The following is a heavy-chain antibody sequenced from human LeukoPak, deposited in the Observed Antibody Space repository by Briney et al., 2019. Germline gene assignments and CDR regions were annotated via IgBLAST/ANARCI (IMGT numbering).Heavy chain of an antibody. D-gene: IGHD2-21*02. V-gene: IGHV4-59*01. CDR2: IYYSGST. Sequence: KSSETLSLTCTVSGGSISSYYWSWIRQPPGKGLEWIGYIYYSGSTNYNPSLKSRVTISVDTSKNQFSLKLSSVTAADTAVYYCARFVVVTAHDAFDIWGQGTMVTVSS. J-gene: IGHJ3*02. CDR3: ARFVVVTAHDAFDI. CDR1: GGSISSYY.